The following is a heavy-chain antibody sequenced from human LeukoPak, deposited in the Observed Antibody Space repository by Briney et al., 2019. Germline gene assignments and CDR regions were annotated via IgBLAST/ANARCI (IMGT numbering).Heavy chain of an antibody. CDR3: ARVLPKYYYDSSGYSPVDY. V-gene: IGHV1-18*01. CDR2: ISAYNGNT. Sequence: GSVKVSCKASGYTFTSYGISWVRQAPGQGLEWMGWISAYNGNTNYAQKLQGRVTMTTDTSTSTAYMELRSLRSDDTAVYYCARVLPKYYYDSSGYSPVDYWGQGTLVTVSS. CDR1: GYTFTSYG. D-gene: IGHD3-22*01. J-gene: IGHJ4*02.